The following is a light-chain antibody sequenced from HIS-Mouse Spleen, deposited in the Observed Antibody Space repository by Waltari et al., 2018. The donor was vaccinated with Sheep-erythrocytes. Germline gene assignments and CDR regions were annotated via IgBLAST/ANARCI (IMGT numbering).Light chain of an antibody. V-gene: IGKV2-28*01. Sequence: DIVMTQSPLSLPVTPGEPASISCRSSQSLLHSNGYNYLDWYLQKPGQSPQLLIYLGSNRAARVPDRFSGSGSGADFTLKISRVETGDVGVYYCMQALQTPLTFGPGTKVDIK. CDR3: MQALQTPLT. CDR2: LGS. CDR1: QSLLHSNGYNY. J-gene: IGKJ3*01.